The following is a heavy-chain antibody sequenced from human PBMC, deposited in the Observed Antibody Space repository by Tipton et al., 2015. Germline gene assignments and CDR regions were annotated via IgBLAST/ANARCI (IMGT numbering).Heavy chain of an antibody. CDR3: ARSVVDLDC. D-gene: IGHD3-22*01. V-gene: IGHV4-4*02. CDR2: IHHGGST. Sequence: TLSLTCSVSGDSISSSNWWSWVRQPPGKGLEWIGEIHHGGSTNYNPSPKSRVTMSVDTSKNQFSLNLTSVTAADTAVYYCARSVVDLDCWGQGTLVTVSS. J-gene: IGHJ4*02. CDR1: GDSISSSNW.